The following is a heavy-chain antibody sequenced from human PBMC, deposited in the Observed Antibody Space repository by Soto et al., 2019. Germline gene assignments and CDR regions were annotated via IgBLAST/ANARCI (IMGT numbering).Heavy chain of an antibody. CDR3: ALGNEVDGIFDY. CDR1: GFSLSTSGVG. J-gene: IGHJ4*02. Sequence: QITLKESGPTLVNPTQTLTLTCTFSGFSLSTSGVGVGWIRQPPGKALEWLALIYWNDDKRYSPSLKSRLTITKDTSKNQVVITMTNMDPVDTATYYCALGNEVDGIFDYWGLGTLVTVSS. V-gene: IGHV2-5*01. CDR2: IYWNDDK. D-gene: IGHD1-20*01.